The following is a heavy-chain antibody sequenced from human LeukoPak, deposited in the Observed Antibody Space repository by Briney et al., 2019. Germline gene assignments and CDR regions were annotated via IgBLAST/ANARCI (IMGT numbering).Heavy chain of an antibody. CDR2: ISGSGGT. Sequence: GGSLRLSCAASGFTFTSYAMSWVRQAPGKGLEWVSGISGSGGTYYADSVKGRFTISRDKSKNTLYLQMNSLRAEDTAVYYCAAYYDILAPFDSWGQGTLVTVSS. V-gene: IGHV3-23*01. J-gene: IGHJ4*02. CDR3: AAYYDILAPFDS. D-gene: IGHD3-9*01. CDR1: GFTFTSYA.